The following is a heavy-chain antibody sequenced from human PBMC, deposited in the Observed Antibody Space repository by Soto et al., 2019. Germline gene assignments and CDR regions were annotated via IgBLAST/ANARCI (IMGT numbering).Heavy chain of an antibody. Sequence: QVQLVQSGAEVKKPGSSVKVSCKASGGTFSSYTISWVRQAPGQGLEWMGRLIPILGIANYAQKFQGRVTITADKSTSTTYMELSSLRSEDTAVYYCARAGYGYLDYWGQGTLVTVSS. CDR2: LIPILGIA. V-gene: IGHV1-69*02. J-gene: IGHJ4*02. D-gene: IGHD2-15*01. CDR1: GGTFSSYT. CDR3: ARAGYGYLDY.